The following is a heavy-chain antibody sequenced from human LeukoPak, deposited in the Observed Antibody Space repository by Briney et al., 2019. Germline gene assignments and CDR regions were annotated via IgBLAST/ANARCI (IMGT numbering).Heavy chain of an antibody. CDR2: ISGYNGYR. CDR1: GYTFTNYG. D-gene: IGHD1-1*01. CDR3: ARSGPRGNWNDDF. J-gene: IGHJ4*02. V-gene: IGHV1-18*01. Sequence: GASVKASCKTSGYTFTNYGISWVRQAPGQGLEWMGSISGYNGYRNYVQKFQGRVTMTTDTSTSTGYMELRSLTSDDTGVYYCARSGPRGNWNDDFWGQGTLVIVSS.